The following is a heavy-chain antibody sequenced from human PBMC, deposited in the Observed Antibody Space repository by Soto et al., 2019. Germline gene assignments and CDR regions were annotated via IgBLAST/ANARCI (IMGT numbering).Heavy chain of an antibody. CDR1: GDTFKNYA. J-gene: IGHJ4*01. CDR2: IIPIFGKT. Sequence: QVQLVQSGAEVRKPGSSVKVSCRASGDTFKNYAISWVRQAPGQGLEWMGGIIPIFGKTDYAQTFHGRVTINGDEATYTAHMELRGLRSDDTVLYYCATSGYNYGPFDYWGRGLLVTVS. D-gene: IGHD2-15*01. V-gene: IGHV1-69*01. CDR3: ATSGYNYGPFDY.